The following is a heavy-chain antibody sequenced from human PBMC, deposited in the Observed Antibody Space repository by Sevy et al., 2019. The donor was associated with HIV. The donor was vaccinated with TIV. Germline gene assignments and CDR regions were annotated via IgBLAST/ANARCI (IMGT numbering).Heavy chain of an antibody. J-gene: IGHJ4*02. V-gene: IGHV3-30*18. CDR1: GFTFSSYG. CDR2: ISYDGSNK. CDR3: AKDDVAVAGTSFDY. D-gene: IGHD6-19*01. Sequence: GSLRLSCAASGFTFSSYGMHWVRQAPGKGLEWVAVISYDGSNKYYADSVKGRFTISRDNSKNTLYLQMNSLRAEDTAVYYCAKDDVAVAGTSFDYWGQGTLVTVSS.